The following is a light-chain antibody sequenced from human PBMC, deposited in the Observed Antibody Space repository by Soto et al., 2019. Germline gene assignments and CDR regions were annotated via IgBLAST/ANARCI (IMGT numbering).Light chain of an antibody. CDR3: QHWANNSWT. V-gene: IGKV1-5*03. J-gene: IGKJ1*01. CDR1: QSLTKC. Sequence: DIHMTQSPSTLSASVGDRVTITCRASQSLTKCLAWYQQKPGKAPSLLIYKTSSIESGVPSRFSGSGSGTQLTLTIISRQPDDFATYYCQHWANNSWTFGQGTKVEVK. CDR2: KTS.